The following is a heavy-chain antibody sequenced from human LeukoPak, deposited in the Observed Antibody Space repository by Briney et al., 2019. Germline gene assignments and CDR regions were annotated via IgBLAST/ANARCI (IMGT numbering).Heavy chain of an antibody. CDR1: GFTFSSYG. D-gene: IGHD3-22*01. Sequence: GRSLRLSCAASGFTFSSYGMHWVRQAPGKGLEWVAVIWYDGSNKYYADSVKGRFTISRDNSKNTLYLQMNSLRAEDTAVYYCARDLYYDRPSGFDYWGQGTLVTVSS. J-gene: IGHJ4*02. CDR2: IWYDGSNK. V-gene: IGHV3-33*01. CDR3: ARDLYYDRPSGFDY.